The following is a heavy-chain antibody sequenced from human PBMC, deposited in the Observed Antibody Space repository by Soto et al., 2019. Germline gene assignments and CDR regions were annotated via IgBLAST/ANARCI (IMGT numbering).Heavy chain of an antibody. CDR3: ARHLTYCSAGSCYSDFPYYGMDV. V-gene: IGHV4-39*01. D-gene: IGHD2-15*01. J-gene: IGHJ6*02. CDR2: IFYSGST. Sequence: SEPLSITCTGSGGSISSSSYYWGWIRQPPGTGLEWIGSIFYSGSTYYNPSLKSRVTISVDTSKNQFSLKLSSVTAADTAVYYCARHLTYCSAGSCYSDFPYYGMDVSGQGTTVT. CDR1: GGSISSSSYY.